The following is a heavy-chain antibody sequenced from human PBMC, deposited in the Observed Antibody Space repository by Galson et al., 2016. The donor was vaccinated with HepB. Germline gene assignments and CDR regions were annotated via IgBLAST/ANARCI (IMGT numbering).Heavy chain of an antibody. CDR2: TWFDGNYK. D-gene: IGHD3-10*01. Sequence: SLRLSCAASGFNFISYGVHWVRQAPGKGLEWVAVTWFDGNYKDYAESVKGRITVSRDNTKNTLSLQLDSLRAEDTAVYHCARSREYFGSGSYLDYWGQGTLVIVSS. J-gene: IGHJ4*02. CDR1: GFNFISYG. CDR3: ARSREYFGSGSYLDY. V-gene: IGHV3-33*01.